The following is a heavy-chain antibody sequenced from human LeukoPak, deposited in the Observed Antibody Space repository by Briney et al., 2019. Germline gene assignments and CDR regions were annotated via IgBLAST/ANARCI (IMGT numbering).Heavy chain of an antibody. CDR1: GGSISSSSYY. V-gene: IGHV4-39*07. D-gene: IGHD2-2*02. Sequence: PSETLSLTCTVSGGSISSSSYYWGWIRQPPGKGLEWIGSIYYSGSTYYNPSLKSRVTISVDTSKNQFSLKLSSVTAADTAVYYCAREGYCSSTSCYTNYYYYMDVWGKGTTVTVSS. J-gene: IGHJ6*03. CDR2: IYYSGST. CDR3: AREGYCSSTSCYTNYYYYMDV.